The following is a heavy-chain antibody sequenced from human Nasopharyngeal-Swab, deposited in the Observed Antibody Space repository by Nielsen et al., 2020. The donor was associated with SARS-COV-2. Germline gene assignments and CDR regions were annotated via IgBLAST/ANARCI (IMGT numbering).Heavy chain of an antibody. CDR2: INHSGST. Sequence: WLRQPPGKGLEWIGEINHSGSTNYNPSLKSRVTISVDTSKNQFSLKLSSVTAADTAVYYCARGSVYYYDSSGYYYYYYYGMDVWGQGTTVTVSS. D-gene: IGHD3-22*01. J-gene: IGHJ6*02. V-gene: IGHV4-34*01. CDR3: ARGSVYYYDSSGYYYYYYYGMDV.